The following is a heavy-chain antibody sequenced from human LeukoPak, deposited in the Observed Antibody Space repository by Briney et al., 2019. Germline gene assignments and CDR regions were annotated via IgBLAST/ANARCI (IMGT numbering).Heavy chain of an antibody. CDR2: IYYSGST. CDR1: GGSISSSSYY. J-gene: IGHJ3*02. CDR3: ARRIGSGSSHAFDI. D-gene: IGHD3-10*01. Sequence: PSETLSLTFTVSGGSISSSSYYWGWIRQPPGKGLEWIGSIYYSGSTYYNPSLKSRVTISVDTSKNQFSLKLSSVTAADTAVYYCARRIGSGSSHAFDIWGQGTMVTVSS. V-gene: IGHV4-39*07.